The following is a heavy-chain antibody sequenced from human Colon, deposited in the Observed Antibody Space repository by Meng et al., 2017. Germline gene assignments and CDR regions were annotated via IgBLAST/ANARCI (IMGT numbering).Heavy chain of an antibody. CDR3: ARNPVIPDARTFDF. V-gene: IGHV4-30-4*01. D-gene: IGHD2-2*01. Sequence: QVQLQESGPGVVKPSQTLSPTCTISGRSINSADYYWNWIRQSPGKGLEWLGYIHSSGNTYYTPSLKSRLTMSLDTSKNQFSLRLTSVTAADTAVYYCARNPVIPDARTFDFWGQGALVTVSS. CDR2: IHSSGNT. CDR1: GRSINSADYY. J-gene: IGHJ4*02.